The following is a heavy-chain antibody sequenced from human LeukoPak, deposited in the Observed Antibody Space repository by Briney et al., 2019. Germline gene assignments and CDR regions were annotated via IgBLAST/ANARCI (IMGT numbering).Heavy chain of an antibody. J-gene: IGHJ4*02. D-gene: IGHD2-2*01. CDR2: IYSGGNT. CDR3: VRHCSSTSCSDDY. Sequence: PGGSLRLSCAASGFTVSLNYMNWVRQAPGQGLEWVSVIYSGGNTYYADSVKGRFTISRDSSKNTLYLQMNSLRVEDTAVYYCVRHCSSTSCSDDYWGQGTLVTVSS. V-gene: IGHV3-53*01. CDR1: GFTVSLNY.